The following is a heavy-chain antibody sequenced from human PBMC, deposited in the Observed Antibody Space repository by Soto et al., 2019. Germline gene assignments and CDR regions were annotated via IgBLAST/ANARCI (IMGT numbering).Heavy chain of an antibody. J-gene: IGHJ6*02. V-gene: IGHV1-18*01. D-gene: IGHD5-12*01. CDR1: GYTFTRSG. CDR2: ISSYNGDT. Sequence: QVQLVQSGAEVKKPGASVKVSCKASGYTFTRSGISWVRQAPGQGPEWMGWISSYNGDTNYAQTFQGRVTMTTDTSTSTAYMDLRSLRSDDTAVYYCAREGVAPYYYYGMDVWVQGTPVTVSS. CDR3: AREGVAPYYYYGMDV.